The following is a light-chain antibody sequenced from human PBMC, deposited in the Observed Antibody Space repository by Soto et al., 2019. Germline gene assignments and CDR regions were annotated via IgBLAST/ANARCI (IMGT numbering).Light chain of an antibody. V-gene: IGKV1-5*03. CDR2: KAS. CDR1: QTISSW. CDR3: QHYNSYSEA. J-gene: IGKJ1*01. Sequence: DIQMTQSPATLSGSVGDRVTITCRASQTISSWLAWYQQKPGKAAKLLIYKASTLKSGVPSRFSGSGSGTEFTHTISSLQPDDFATYYCQHYNSYSEAFGQGTKVDI.